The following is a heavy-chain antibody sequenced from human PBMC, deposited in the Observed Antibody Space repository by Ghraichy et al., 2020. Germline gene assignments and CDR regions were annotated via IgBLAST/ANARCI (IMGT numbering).Heavy chain of an antibody. CDR3: ARDLNDSNYYYYYGMDV. V-gene: IGHV1-18*04. CDR1: GYTFTSYG. J-gene: IGHJ6*04. CDR2: ISAYNGNT. D-gene: IGHD4-11*01. Sequence: ASVKVSCKASGYTFTSYGISWVRQAPGQGLEWMGWISAYNGNTNYAQKLQGRVTMTTDTSTSTAYMELRSLRSDDTAVYYCARDLNDSNYYYYYGMDVWGKGTTVTVSS.